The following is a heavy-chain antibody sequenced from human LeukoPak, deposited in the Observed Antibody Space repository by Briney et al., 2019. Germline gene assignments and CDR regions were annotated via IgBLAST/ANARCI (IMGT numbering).Heavy chain of an antibody. D-gene: IGHD5-18*01. CDR1: GGSISSSNW. V-gene: IGHV4-4*02. Sequence: SGTLSLTCAVSGGSISSSNWWSWVRQPPGKGLEWIGEIYHSGSTNYNPSLKSRVTISVDKSKNQFSLKLSSVTAADTAVYYCARGGSWIPPGKDTAIEKWGQGTLVTVSS. CDR2: IYHSGST. CDR3: ARGGSWIPPGKDTAIEK. J-gene: IGHJ4*02.